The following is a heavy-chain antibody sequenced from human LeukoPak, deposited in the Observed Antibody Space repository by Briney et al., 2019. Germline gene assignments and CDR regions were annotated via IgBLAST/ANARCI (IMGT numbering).Heavy chain of an antibody. Sequence: ASVKVSCKASGYTFTSYGIIWVRQAPGQGLEWMEWISAYNGNTNYAQKLQGRVTMTTDTSTSTAYMELRSLRSDDTAVYYCAKDEGGGGDWFGYGQSFDYWGQGTLVTVSS. J-gene: IGHJ4*02. CDR2: ISAYNGNT. CDR1: GYTFTSYG. CDR3: AKDEGGGGDWFGYGQSFDY. V-gene: IGHV1-18*01. D-gene: IGHD3/OR15-3a*01.